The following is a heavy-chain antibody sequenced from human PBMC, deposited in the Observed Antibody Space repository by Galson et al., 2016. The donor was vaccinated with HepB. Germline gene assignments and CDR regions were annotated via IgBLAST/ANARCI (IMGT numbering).Heavy chain of an antibody. V-gene: IGHV1-69*06. Sequence: SVKVSCKASGGSFSSYAINWLRQAPGQGPEWMGGVIPIFGTANYARNFQGRVTITADKFTSTAYMELANLRSDDTAVYYCAGKRKIVVVPVAMPEYDHHMGVWGTGATVTVSS. CDR1: GGSFSSYA. CDR2: VIPIFGTA. J-gene: IGHJ6*03. D-gene: IGHD2-2*01. CDR3: AGKRKIVVVPVAMPEYDHHMGV.